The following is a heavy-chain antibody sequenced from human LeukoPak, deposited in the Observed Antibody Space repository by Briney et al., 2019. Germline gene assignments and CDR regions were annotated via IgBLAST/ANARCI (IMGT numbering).Heavy chain of an antibody. CDR3: ARGWLRYFDWFAAPFDY. J-gene: IGHJ4*02. V-gene: IGHV3-48*01. D-gene: IGHD3-9*01. Sequence: GGSLRLFCAASGFTFSSYSMNWVRQAPGKGLEWVSYISSSSSTIYYADSVKGRFTISRDNAKNSLYLQMNSLRAEDTAVYYCARGWLRYFDWFAAPFDYWGQGTLVTVSS. CDR1: GFTFSSYS. CDR2: ISSSSSTI.